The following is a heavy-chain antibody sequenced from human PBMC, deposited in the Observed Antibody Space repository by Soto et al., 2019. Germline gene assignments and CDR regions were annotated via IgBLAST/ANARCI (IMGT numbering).Heavy chain of an antibody. CDR1: GGSITNGCYS. J-gene: IGHJ5*02. Sequence: PSETLSLTCAVSGGSITNGCYSWGWIRQPPGQGLECIVYMYHSGNTYYNPSLKGRVTISLDHSRNQFSLRLNFVTHGDAVLYFFASSKYDVVAGSVWFDPWGQGTLVTVSS. D-gene: IGHD2-21*01. CDR2: MYHSGNT. V-gene: IGHV4-30-2*01. CDR3: ASSKYDVVAGSVWFDP.